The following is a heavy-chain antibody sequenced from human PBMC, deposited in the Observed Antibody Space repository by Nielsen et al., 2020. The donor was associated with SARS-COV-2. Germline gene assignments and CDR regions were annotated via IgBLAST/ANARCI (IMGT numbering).Heavy chain of an antibody. CDR2: VSYSGRT. D-gene: IGHD3-10*01. V-gene: IGHV4-61*01. CDR3: TRGNEEYNYGPGY. J-gene: IGHJ4*02. Sequence: SETLSLTCTVSGGSVSSGFSFWSWIRQPPGKGLEWIGYVSYSGRTKYKSSLESRVTISVDTSKNQLSLNLRYVTGADTAIYYCTRGNEEYNYGPGYWGQGTLVTVSS. CDR1: GGSVSSGFSF.